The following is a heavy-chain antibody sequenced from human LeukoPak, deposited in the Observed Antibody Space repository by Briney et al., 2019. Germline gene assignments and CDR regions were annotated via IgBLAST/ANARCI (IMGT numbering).Heavy chain of an antibody. CDR3: ASPGDIGF. V-gene: IGHV3-23*01. Sequence: GGSLRLSCAASGFTFSSYGMSWVRQAPGKGLEWVSAISGGGGSTYYTDSVKGRFTISRDNSKNTLYLQMNSLRAEDTAIYYCASPGDIGFWGQGTLVTVSS. CDR2: ISGGGGST. D-gene: IGHD7-27*01. CDR1: GFTFSSYG. J-gene: IGHJ4*02.